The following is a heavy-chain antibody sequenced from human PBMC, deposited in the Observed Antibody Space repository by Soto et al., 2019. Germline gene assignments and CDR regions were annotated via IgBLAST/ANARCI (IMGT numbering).Heavy chain of an antibody. D-gene: IGHD2-21*02. J-gene: IGHJ6*02. CDR1: GFSLSNARMG. V-gene: IGHV2-26*01. CDR2: IFSNDEK. Sequence: SGPTLVNPTETLTLTCTVSGFSLSNARMGVSWIRQPPGKALEWLAHIFSNDEKSYSTSLKSGLTISKDTSKSQVVLTMTNMDPVDTATYYCARINIVVVTATDYYYGMDVWGQGTTVNVSS. CDR3: ARINIVVVTATDYYYGMDV.